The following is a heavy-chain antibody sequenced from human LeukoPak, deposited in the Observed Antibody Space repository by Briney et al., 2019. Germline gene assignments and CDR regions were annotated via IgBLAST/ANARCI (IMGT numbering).Heavy chain of an antibody. J-gene: IGHJ4*02. CDR1: GFTFSSYA. Sequence: PGGSLRLSCAASGFTFSSYAMSWVRQAPGRGLEWVGGISGCGGSTYYADSVKGRFTISRDNSKTTLYLQMNSLRAEDTAVYYCARRRSCSGGSCFLFDYWGQGTLVTVSS. CDR2: ISGCGGST. V-gene: IGHV3-23*01. CDR3: ARRRSCSGGSCFLFDY. D-gene: IGHD2-15*01.